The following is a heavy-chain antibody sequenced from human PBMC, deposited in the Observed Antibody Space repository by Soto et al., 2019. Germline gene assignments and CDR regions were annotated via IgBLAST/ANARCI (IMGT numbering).Heavy chain of an antibody. J-gene: IGHJ4*02. D-gene: IGHD3-9*01. CDR1: GGSFSGYY. CDR2: INHSGST. V-gene: IGHV4-34*01. Sequence: SETLSLTCAVYGGSFSGYYWSWIRQPPGKGLEWIGEINHSGSTNYNPSLKSRVTISVDTSKNQFSLKLSSVTAADTAVYYCARGGYDILTGYTMVFAYWGQGTLVTVSS. CDR3: ARGGYDILTGYTMVFAY.